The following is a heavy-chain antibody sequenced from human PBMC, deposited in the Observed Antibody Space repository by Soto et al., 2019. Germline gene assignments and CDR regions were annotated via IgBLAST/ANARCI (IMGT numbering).Heavy chain of an antibody. CDR2: IYSGGST. J-gene: IGHJ4*02. CDR1: GFTVSSNY. CDR3: ARDEWLRFGFDY. D-gene: IGHD5-12*01. Sequence: GGSLRLSCAASGFTVSSNYMSWVRQAPGKGLEWVSVIYSGGSTYYADSVKGRFTISRDNSKNTVYLQMNSLRAEDTAAYYCARDEWLRFGFDYWGQGTLVTVSS. V-gene: IGHV3-66*01.